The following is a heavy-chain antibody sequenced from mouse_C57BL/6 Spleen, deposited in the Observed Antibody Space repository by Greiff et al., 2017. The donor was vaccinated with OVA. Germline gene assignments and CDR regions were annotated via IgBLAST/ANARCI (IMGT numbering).Heavy chain of an antibody. CDR3: ARHEDSFYYHGNYAMDY. CDR1: GYTFTEYT. J-gene: IGHJ4*01. CDR2: FYPGSGSI. Sequence: QVQLKQSGAELVKPGASVKLSCKASGYTFTEYTIHWVKQRSGQGLEWIGWFYPGSGSIKYNEKFKDKATLTADKSSSTVYMELSRLTSEDSAIYFCARHEDSFYYHGNYAMDYWGQGTSVTVSS. D-gene: IGHD1-1*01. V-gene: IGHV1-62-2*01.